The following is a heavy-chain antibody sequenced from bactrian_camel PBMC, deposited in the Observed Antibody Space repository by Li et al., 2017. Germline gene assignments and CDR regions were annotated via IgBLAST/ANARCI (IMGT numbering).Heavy chain of an antibody. D-gene: IGHD5*01. Sequence: VQLVESGGGSVQAGGSLTLSCAISDDSYSSNCMAWFRQAPPNEREGVASIHTSASRTRYADSVKGRFTISADTAKNTVYLQLTSLEPEDTGMYYCAADRARTGGSCSLSSGLYDYSGRGTQVTVS. J-gene: IGHJ4*01. V-gene: IGHV3-3*01. CDR3: AADRARTGGSCSLSSGLYDY. CDR2: IHTSASRT. CDR1: DDSYSSNC.